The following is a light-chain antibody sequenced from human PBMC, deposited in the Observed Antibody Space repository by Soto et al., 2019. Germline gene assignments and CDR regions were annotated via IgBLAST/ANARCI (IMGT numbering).Light chain of an antibody. J-gene: IGLJ3*02. V-gene: IGLV2-11*01. CDR3: CSYAGNSLWV. CDR1: SSDVGGYNN. CDR2: DVS. Sequence: QSALTQPRSVSGSPGQSVTISCTGTSSDVGGYNNVSWYQQHPGKAPKLVIYDVSKWPSGVPNHFSGSKFGNTASLTISGLQAEDEADYYCCSYAGNSLWVFGGGTKLTVL.